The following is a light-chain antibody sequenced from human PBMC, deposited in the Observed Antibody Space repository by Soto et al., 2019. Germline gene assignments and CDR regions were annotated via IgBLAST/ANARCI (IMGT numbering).Light chain of an antibody. J-gene: IGKJ2*01. CDR1: QSVSSN. CDR3: QQYESYPYT. V-gene: IGKV3-15*01. Sequence: EIVMTQSPATLSVSPGERATLSCRASQSVSSNLAWYQQKPGQAPRLLIYGASALQSGVPSKFSGSGSGTHFTLTINSLQPEDFATYFCQQYESYPYTFGQGTKVEIK. CDR2: GAS.